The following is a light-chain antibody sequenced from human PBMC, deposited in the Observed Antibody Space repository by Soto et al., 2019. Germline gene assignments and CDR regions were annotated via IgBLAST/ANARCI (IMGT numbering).Light chain of an antibody. CDR1: QTLMNY. Sequence: DIQMTQSPSSLSASVGDRVTITCRTSQTLMNYLNWYQQKPGKAPKLLIYKASSLESGVPSRFSGSGSGTEFTLTISSLQPDDFATYYCQQYNSYWTFGQGTK. CDR2: KAS. J-gene: IGKJ1*01. V-gene: IGKV1-5*03. CDR3: QQYNSYWT.